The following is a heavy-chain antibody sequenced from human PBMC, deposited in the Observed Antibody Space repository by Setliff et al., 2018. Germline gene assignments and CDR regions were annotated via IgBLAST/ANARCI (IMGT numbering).Heavy chain of an antibody. J-gene: IGHJ4*02. Sequence: SETLSLTCTVSGGSIRNYYWSWIRQPPGKGLEWIGYIYYSGNTNYNPSLKSRVTISVDTSKNQFSLKLSSVTAADTAVYFCARGYYNFLSGYYTPYYFDYWGQGTLVTVAS. CDR3: ARGYYNFLSGYYTPYYFDY. D-gene: IGHD3-3*01. CDR1: GGSIRNYY. CDR2: IYYSGNT. V-gene: IGHV4-59*01.